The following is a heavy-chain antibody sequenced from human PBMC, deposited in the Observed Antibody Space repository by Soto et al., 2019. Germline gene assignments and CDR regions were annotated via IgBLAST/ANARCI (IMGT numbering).Heavy chain of an antibody. CDR1: GGSISSYY. CDR3: ARLVRFLEWLQNNWFDP. Sequence: SETLSLTCTVSGGSISSYYWSWIRQPPGKGLEWIGYIYYSGSTNYNPSLKSRVTISVDTSKNQFSLKLSSVTAADTAVYYCARLVRFLEWLQNNWFDPWGQGTLVTVSS. J-gene: IGHJ5*02. D-gene: IGHD3-3*01. CDR2: IYYSGST. V-gene: IGHV4-59*08.